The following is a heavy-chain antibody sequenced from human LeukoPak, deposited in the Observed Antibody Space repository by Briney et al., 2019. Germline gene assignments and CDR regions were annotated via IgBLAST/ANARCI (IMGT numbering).Heavy chain of an antibody. CDR2: IHDSGST. CDR1: GGSITSGGYS. D-gene: IGHD5-18*01. Sequence: SETLSLTCAVSGGSITSGGYSWSWIRQTPGQGLEWIAYIHDSGSTHYSPSLKSRVTISVDMSKNQFSLKLSSVTAADTAIYYCARDASRIQLWPLWGQGTLVTVSS. CDR3: ARDASRIQLWPL. J-gene: IGHJ4*02. V-gene: IGHV4-30-4*07.